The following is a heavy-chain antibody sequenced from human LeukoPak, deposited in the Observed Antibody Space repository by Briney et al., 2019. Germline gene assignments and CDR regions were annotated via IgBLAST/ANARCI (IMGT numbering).Heavy chain of an antibody. Sequence: GESLKISCKGSGYSFTSYWIGWVRQMPGKGLEWMGIIYPGDSDTKYNPSFQGQVTISADKSINTAYLQWSSLKASDTAMYYCGAGSSWYFDNWGQGTLVTVSS. CDR3: GAGSSWYFDN. V-gene: IGHV5-51*01. D-gene: IGHD6-19*01. CDR2: IYPGDSDT. J-gene: IGHJ4*02. CDR1: GYSFTSYW.